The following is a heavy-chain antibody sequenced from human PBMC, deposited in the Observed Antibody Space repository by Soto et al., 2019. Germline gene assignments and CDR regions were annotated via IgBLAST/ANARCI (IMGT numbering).Heavy chain of an antibody. Sequence: DVQLVESGGGLVKPGGSLRLSCAASGFNFSTYGMNWVRQAPGKGLEWVSSISSKGSYIYYTPSVKGRFTISRDNAKISVYLQMNSLRAEDTAVYYCGRDRSHYAGVGKIDPWGQGTLVAVSS. CDR2: ISSKGSYI. V-gene: IGHV3-21*02. D-gene: IGHD3-10*01. CDR1: GFNFSTYG. J-gene: IGHJ5*02. CDR3: GRDRSHYAGVGKIDP.